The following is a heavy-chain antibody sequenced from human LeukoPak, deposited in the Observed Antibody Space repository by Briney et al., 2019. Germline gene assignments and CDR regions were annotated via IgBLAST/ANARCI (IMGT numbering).Heavy chain of an antibody. CDR2: IIPIFGTA. CDR3: ARTTYGMDV. Sequence: GASVKVSCKAAGYTFIRYGISWVRQAPGQGLEWMGGIIPIFGTANYAQKFQGRVTITADESTSTAYMELSSLRSEDTAVYYCARTTYGMDVWGQGTTVTVSS. V-gene: IGHV1-69*13. CDR1: GYTFIRYG. J-gene: IGHJ6*02. D-gene: IGHD1-26*01.